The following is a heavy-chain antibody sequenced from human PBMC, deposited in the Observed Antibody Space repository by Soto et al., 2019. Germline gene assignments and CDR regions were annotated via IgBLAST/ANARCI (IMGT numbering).Heavy chain of an antibody. Sequence: ASVKVSCKASGYTFTSYDINWVRQATGQGLEWMGWMNPNSGNTGYAQKFQGRVTMTRNTPISTAYMELSSLRSEDTAVYYCARGSHSSGYLGYWGQGTLVTVSS. CDR2: MNPNSGNT. D-gene: IGHD3-22*01. V-gene: IGHV1-8*01. J-gene: IGHJ4*02. CDR3: ARGSHSSGYLGY. CDR1: GYTFTSYD.